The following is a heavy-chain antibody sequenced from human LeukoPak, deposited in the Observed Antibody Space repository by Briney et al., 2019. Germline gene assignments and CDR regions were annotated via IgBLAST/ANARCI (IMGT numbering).Heavy chain of an antibody. D-gene: IGHD3-22*01. CDR1: GFTFSSYS. CDR3: ARNSPLKYYYDSSGYLRAFDI. J-gene: IGHJ3*02. V-gene: IGHV3-48*01. CDR2: ISSSSSTI. Sequence: GGSLRLSCAASGFTFSSYSMNWVRQAPGKGLEWVSYISSSSSTIYYADSVKGRFTISRDNAKNSLYLQMNSLGAEDTAVYYCARNSPLKYYYDSSGYLRAFDIWGQGTMVTVSS.